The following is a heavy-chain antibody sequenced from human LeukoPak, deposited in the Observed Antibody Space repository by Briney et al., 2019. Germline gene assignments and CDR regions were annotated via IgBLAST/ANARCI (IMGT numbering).Heavy chain of an antibody. V-gene: IGHV3-30*02. CDR1: GFTFGNYG. J-gene: IGHJ4*02. CDR2: IQYDGSNK. Sequence: GGSLRLSCAASGFTFGNYGVHWVRQAPGKGLKWVAFIQYDGSNKYYGNSVKGRFTISRDTSKNTLYLQMNSLRAEDTAVYYCAKEHGSGSYFDYWGQGTLVTVSS. CDR3: AKEHGSGSYFDY. D-gene: IGHD3-10*01.